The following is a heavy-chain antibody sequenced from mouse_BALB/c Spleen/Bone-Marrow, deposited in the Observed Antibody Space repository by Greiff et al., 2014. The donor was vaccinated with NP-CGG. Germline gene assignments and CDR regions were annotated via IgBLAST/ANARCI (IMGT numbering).Heavy chain of an antibody. CDR3: AIYYGNYYAMDY. V-gene: IGHV14-3*02. D-gene: IGHD2-1*01. Sequence: VQLQQSGAELVKPGASVKLSCTASGFTLNDTYMHWVKQRPDQGLEWIGRIDPANGNTKYDPKFQGKATITADTSSNTAYLQLSSLTSEDTAVYYCAIYYGNYYAMDYWGQGTSVTVSS. CDR1: GFTLNDTY. CDR2: IDPANGNT. J-gene: IGHJ4*01.